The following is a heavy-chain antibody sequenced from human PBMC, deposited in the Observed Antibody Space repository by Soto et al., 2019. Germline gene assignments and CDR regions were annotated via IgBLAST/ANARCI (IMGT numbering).Heavy chain of an antibody. J-gene: IGHJ4*02. CDR3: ARGVGSTIFGVPTNLFDY. Sequence: SETLSLTCAVYGGSFSGYYWSWIRQPPGKGLEWIGEINHSGSTNYNPSLKSRVPISVDTSKNQFSLKLSSVTAADTAVYYCARGVGSTIFGVPTNLFDYWGQGTLVTVSS. CDR1: GGSFSGYY. CDR2: INHSGST. D-gene: IGHD3-3*01. V-gene: IGHV4-34*01.